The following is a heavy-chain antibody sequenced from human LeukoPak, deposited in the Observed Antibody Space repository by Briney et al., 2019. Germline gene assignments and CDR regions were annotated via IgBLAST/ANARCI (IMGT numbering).Heavy chain of an antibody. V-gene: IGHV2-5*02. D-gene: IGHD2-21*02. J-gene: IGHJ3*02. CDR2: IYWDDDK. CDR3: AHRGVTANAFDI. Sequence: SGPTLVKPTQTLTLTCAFSGFSLSTSGVGVGWIRQPPGKALEWLALIYWDDDKRYSPSLKSRLTITKDTSKNQVVLTMTNMDPVDTATYYCAHRGVTANAFDIWGQGTMVTVSS. CDR1: GFSLSTSGVG.